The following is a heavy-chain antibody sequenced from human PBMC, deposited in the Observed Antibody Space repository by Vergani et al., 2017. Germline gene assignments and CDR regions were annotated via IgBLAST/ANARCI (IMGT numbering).Heavy chain of an antibody. D-gene: IGHD3-10*01. CDR2: INPRGGST. J-gene: IGHJ3*02. V-gene: IGHV1-46*01. Sequence: QVQLVQSGAEVKKPGASVKVSCKASGYTFTSYYMHWVRQAPGQGLEWMGIINPRGGSTSYAQKFQGRGTMTRDTYTSTVYMELSSLRSEDTAVYYCARGHTMVRGLDAFDIWGQGTMVTVSS. CDR1: GYTFTSYY. CDR3: ARGHTMVRGLDAFDI.